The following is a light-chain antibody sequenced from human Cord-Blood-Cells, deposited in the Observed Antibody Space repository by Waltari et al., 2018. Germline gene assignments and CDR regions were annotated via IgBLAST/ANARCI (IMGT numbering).Light chain of an antibody. CDR2: EVS. Sequence: QSALTQPASVSGSPGQSITIPCTGPSSDVGGYNHVSWYQQHPGKAPKLMIYEVSTRPSGVSNRFSGSKSGNTASLTISGLQAEDEADYYCSSYTSSSTLYVFGTGTKVTVL. CDR3: SSYTSSSTLYV. V-gene: IGLV2-14*01. CDR1: SSDVGGYNH. J-gene: IGLJ1*01.